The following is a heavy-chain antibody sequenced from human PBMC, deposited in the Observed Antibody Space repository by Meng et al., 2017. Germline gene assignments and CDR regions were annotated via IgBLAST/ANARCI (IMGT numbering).Heavy chain of an antibody. J-gene: IGHJ5*02. CDR3: ARGVPHSSLITMVRGVIRRHNWFDP. CDR2: INHSGST. CDR1: GGSFSGYY. V-gene: IGHV4-34*01. D-gene: IGHD3-10*01. Sequence: SETLSLTCAVYGGSFSGYYWSWTRQPPGKGLEWIGEINHSGSTNYNPSPKSRVTISVDTSKNQFSLKLSSVTAADTAVYYCARGVPHSSLITMVRGVIRRHNWFDPWGQGTLVTVSS.